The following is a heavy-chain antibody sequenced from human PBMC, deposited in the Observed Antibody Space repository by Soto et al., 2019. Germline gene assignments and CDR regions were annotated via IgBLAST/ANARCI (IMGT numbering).Heavy chain of an antibody. Sequence: EVQLVESGGGLVQPGGSLKLSCAASGFTFSDSAMQWVRQASGKGLEWVGRIRSKVNTYATAYAASVTGRFTISRDDSIKTACLQKNRLKTADAAVYYCTKRRNWTAMDPLDYWGQGTLVTVSS. V-gene: IGHV3-73*02. J-gene: IGHJ4*02. CDR1: GFTFSDSA. D-gene: IGHD5-18*01. CDR3: TKRRNWTAMDPLDY. CDR2: IRSKVNTYAT.